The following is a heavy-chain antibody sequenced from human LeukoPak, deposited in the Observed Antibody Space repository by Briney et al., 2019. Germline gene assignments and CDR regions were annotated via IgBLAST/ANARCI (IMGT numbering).Heavy chain of an antibody. V-gene: IGHV4-38-2*02. J-gene: IGHJ4*02. CDR3: ARVVHRGGNDY. CDR1: GSSITSGYF. CDR2: IYPGGNT. Sequence: SETLSLTCTVSGSSITSGYFWGWVRQPPGKGLEWIATIYPGGNTYYNPSLQSRVTISADTSKNQFSLNLNSVTDADTDVYYCARVVHRGGNDYWGQGILVAVSS. D-gene: IGHD1-26*01.